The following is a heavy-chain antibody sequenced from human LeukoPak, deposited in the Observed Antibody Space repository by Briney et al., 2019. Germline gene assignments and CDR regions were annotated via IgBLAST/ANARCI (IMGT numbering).Heavy chain of an antibody. Sequence: ASVEVSCKASGGTFSSYAISWVRQAPGQGLEWMGGIIPIFGTANYAQKFQGRVTITADESTSTAYMELSSLRSEDTAVYYCARTPDYYGSGSYYDYWGRGTLVTVSS. CDR1: GGTFSSYA. D-gene: IGHD3-10*01. V-gene: IGHV1-69*13. CDR2: IIPIFGTA. J-gene: IGHJ4*02. CDR3: ARTPDYYGSGSYYDY.